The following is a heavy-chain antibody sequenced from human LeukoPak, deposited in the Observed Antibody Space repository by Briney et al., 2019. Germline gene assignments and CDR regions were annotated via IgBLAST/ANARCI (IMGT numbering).Heavy chain of an antibody. CDR3: AKGGFNYYDSS. Sequence: GGSLRLSCAASGFTFKNYAMSWVRQAPGKGLEWVSAISGSGGSTYYADSVKGRFTISRDNSKNTLYLQMNSLRAEDTAVYYCAKGGFNYYDSSGGQGTLVTVSS. J-gene: IGHJ4*02. CDR1: GFTFKNYA. V-gene: IGHV3-23*01. CDR2: ISGSGGST. D-gene: IGHD3-22*01.